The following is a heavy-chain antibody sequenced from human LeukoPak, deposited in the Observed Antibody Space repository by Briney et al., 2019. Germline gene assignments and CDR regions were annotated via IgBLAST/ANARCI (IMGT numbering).Heavy chain of an antibody. D-gene: IGHD6-19*01. CDR3: ATGVRGYNSAPDY. Sequence: GGSLRLSCAASGFTFSNYYMNWVRQAPGKGLEWVSSISSGSNYIYYADSLKGRFTISRDNAKNSLYLQMNSLRAEDTAVYYCATGVRGYNSAPDYWDQGTLVTVSP. J-gene: IGHJ4*02. CDR2: ISSGSNYI. CDR1: GFTFSNYY. V-gene: IGHV3-21*01.